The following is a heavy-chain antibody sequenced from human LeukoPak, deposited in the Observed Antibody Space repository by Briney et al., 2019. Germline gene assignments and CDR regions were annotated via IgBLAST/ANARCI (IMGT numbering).Heavy chain of an antibody. CDR3: ARAPYGDLEYFHH. Sequence: PSVALSLTCTVSGGSISSYYWSWIRQPPGKGLEWIGYICDSGFNNSNPSLKSRVTISVDTSKNQFSLKLSSVTAADTAVYYCARAPYGDLEYFHHWGQGTLVTVSS. CDR2: ICDSGFN. V-gene: IGHV4-59*08. J-gene: IGHJ1*01. D-gene: IGHD4-17*01. CDR1: GGSISSYY.